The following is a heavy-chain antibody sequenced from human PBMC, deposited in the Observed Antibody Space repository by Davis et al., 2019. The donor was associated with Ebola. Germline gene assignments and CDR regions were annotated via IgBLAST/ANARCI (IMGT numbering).Heavy chain of an antibody. CDR3: ARSRGWLFLYGMDV. V-gene: IGHV1-8*01. J-gene: IGHJ6*02. Sequence: ASVKVSCKASGYTFTSYDINWVRQATGQGLEWMGWMNPNSGNTGYAQKFQGRVTMTRNTSISTAYMELSSLRSEDTAVYYCARSRGWLFLYGMDVWGQGTTVTVSS. CDR1: GYTFTSYD. D-gene: IGHD3-9*01. CDR2: MNPNSGNT.